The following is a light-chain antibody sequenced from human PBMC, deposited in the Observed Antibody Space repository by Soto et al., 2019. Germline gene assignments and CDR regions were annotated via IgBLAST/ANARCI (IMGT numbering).Light chain of an antibody. CDR3: GTWDSSMSALWV. V-gene: IGLV1-51*02. Sequence: QSVLTQPPSVSAAPGQKVTISCSGSSSNIGNNYVSWYQQLPGTAPKLLIYENNKRPSGSPDRFSGSTSGTSATLGITGLQTGDEADYYCGTWDSSMSALWVFGGGTKLTVL. CDR2: ENN. J-gene: IGLJ3*02. CDR1: SSNIGNNY.